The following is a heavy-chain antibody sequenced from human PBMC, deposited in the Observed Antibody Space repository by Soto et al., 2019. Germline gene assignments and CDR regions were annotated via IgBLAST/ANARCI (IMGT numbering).Heavy chain of an antibody. J-gene: IGHJ4*02. CDR1: GYTFSNYD. Sequence: QVQLVQSGAELKKPGASVKVSCKASGYTFSNYDMNWVRQATGQGPEWIGWVNPNNGDTGYAQKFQGRVTLTTDISTTPAYMALPSLRSEDTAIYYCAKVSRKGSAIDFDYWGQGTLITVSS. CDR3: AKVSRKGSAIDFDY. V-gene: IGHV1-8*01. CDR2: VNPNNGDT. D-gene: IGHD3-10*01.